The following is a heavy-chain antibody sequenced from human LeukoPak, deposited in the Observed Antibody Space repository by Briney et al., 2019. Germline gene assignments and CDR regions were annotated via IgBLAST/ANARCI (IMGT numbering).Heavy chain of an antibody. V-gene: IGHV4-59*01. D-gene: IGHD3-22*01. CDR2: IYYSGST. J-gene: IGHJ4*02. CDR1: GGSISSYY. CDR3: ARDQGYYDSSGYLGYFDY. Sequence: SETLSLTCTVSGGSISSYYWSWIRQPSGKGLKWIGYIYYSGSTNYNPSLKSRVTISVDTSKNQFSLKLSSVTAADTAVYYCARDQGYYDSSGYLGYFDYWGQGTLVTVSS.